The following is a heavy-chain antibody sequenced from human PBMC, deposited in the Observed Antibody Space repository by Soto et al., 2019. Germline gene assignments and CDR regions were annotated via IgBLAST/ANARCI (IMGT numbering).Heavy chain of an antibody. CDR3: GRGRSGQLVVFY. Sequence: ASVKVSCKASGYTFTGHYIHWVRQAPGQGPEWMGEIGPASGDTRYAQKFQGRVTMTRDTSITTVYMELNNLSPDDTAVYYCGRGRSGQLVVFYWGQGTPVTISS. CDR2: IGPASGDT. V-gene: IGHV1-2*02. CDR1: GYTFTGHY. J-gene: IGHJ4*02. D-gene: IGHD3-10*01.